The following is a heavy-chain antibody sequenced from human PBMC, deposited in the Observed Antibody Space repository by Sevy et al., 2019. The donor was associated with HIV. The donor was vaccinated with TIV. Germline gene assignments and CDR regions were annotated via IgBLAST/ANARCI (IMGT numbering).Heavy chain of an antibody. CDR3: ASVGRRKNPSRPEYYFDY. J-gene: IGHJ4*02. Sequence: ASVKVSCKASGGTFSSYAISWVRQAPGQGLEWMGGIIPIFGTANYAQKFQGRVTITADESTSTAYMELSSLRSEDTAVYYCASVGRRKNPSRPEYYFDYWGQGTLVTVSS. CDR2: IIPIFGTA. CDR1: GGTFSSYA. D-gene: IGHD6-6*01. V-gene: IGHV1-69*13.